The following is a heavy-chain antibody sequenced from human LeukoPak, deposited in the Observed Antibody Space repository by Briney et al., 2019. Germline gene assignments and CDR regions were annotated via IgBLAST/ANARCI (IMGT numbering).Heavy chain of an antibody. V-gene: IGHV3-21*01. D-gene: IGHD4-23*01. J-gene: IGHJ4*02. CDR3: ARAREGVVTLYYFDY. Sequence: PGGSLRLSCAASGFTFSSYSMNWVRQAPGKGLEWVSSISSSSSSYIYYADSVKGPFTISRDNAKNSLYLQMNSLRAEDTAVHYCARAREGVVTLYYFDYWGQGTLVTVSS. CDR1: GFTFSSYS. CDR2: ISSSSSSYI.